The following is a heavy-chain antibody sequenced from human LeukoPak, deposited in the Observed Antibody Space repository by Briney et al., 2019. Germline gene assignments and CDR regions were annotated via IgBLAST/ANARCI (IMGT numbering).Heavy chain of an antibody. CDR2: ISFAGSNK. D-gene: IGHD5-12*01. Sequence: PGRSLRLSCAASGFTFSNYTMHWVRQAPGKGLEWVAVISFAGSNKYYADSVKGRFTISRDNSKNTLYLQMNSLRTEDTAVYYCARTQTSYSAHDLVDYWGQGTLVTVSS. J-gene: IGHJ4*02. V-gene: IGHV3-30-3*01. CDR1: GFTFSNYT. CDR3: ARTQTSYSAHDLVDY.